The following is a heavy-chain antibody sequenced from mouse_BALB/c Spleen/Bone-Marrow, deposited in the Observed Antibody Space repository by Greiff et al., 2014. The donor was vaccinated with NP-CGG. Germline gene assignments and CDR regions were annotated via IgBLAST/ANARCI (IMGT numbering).Heavy chain of an antibody. CDR3: ARSDGHYYAVDY. CDR2: INPYNDGT. V-gene: IGHV1-14*01. Sequence: VQLQQPGPELVKPGASVKMSCKASGYTFTTYVMQWVKQKPGQGLEWIGYINPYNDGTKYNEKFKGKATLTSDRSSSTAYMELSSLTSDDSAVYYCARSDGHYYAVDYWGQGTSVTVSS. D-gene: IGHD2-3*01. J-gene: IGHJ4*01. CDR1: GYTFTTYV.